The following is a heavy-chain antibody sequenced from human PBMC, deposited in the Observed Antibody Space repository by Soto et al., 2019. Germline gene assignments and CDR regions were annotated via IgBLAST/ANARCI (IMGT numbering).Heavy chain of an antibody. J-gene: IGHJ3*02. CDR3: XXXXLRTFDI. CDR1: GFRFSAYW. V-gene: IGHV3-7*01. CDR2: IKQDGNQK. Sequence: EEQLVESGGDLVQPGGSLRLSCEASGFRFSAYWLSWVRQAPGKGLEWVPNIKQDGNQKDDVDSVKGRFTISRDNAKXXXXXXXXXXXXXXXXXXXXXXXXLRTFDIWGQGTKGTVSS.